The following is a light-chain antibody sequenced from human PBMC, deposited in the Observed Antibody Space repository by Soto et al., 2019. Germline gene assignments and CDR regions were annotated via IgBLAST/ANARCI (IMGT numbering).Light chain of an antibody. J-gene: IGKJ3*01. Sequence: DIQMTQSPSTLSASVGDRVTITCQASLDISNYLNWYQQKPGKAPKLVISDASNLETGAPSRFSGSGSGTDFTFTISSLPPEDIGTYFCQQYDNLPLSFGPGTTVEI. V-gene: IGKV1-33*01. CDR1: LDISNY. CDR3: QQYDNLPLS. CDR2: DAS.